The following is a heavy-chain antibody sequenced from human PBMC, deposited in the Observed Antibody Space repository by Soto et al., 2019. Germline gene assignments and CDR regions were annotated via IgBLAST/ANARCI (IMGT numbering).Heavy chain of an antibody. CDR2: IYYSGST. CDR3: ARDPGGWTENNWFDP. J-gene: IGHJ5*02. D-gene: IGHD6-19*01. Sequence: PSETLSLTCTVSGGSISSGGYYWSWIRQHSGKGLEWIGYIYYSGSTYYNPSLKSRVTISVDTSKNQFSLKLSSVTAADTAVYYCARDPGGWTENNWFDPWGQGTLVTVSS. V-gene: IGHV4-31*03. CDR1: GGSISSGGYY.